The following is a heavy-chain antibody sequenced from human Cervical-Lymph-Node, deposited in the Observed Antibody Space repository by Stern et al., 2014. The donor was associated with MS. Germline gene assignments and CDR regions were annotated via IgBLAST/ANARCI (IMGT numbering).Heavy chain of an antibody. CDR1: GFTFSSYW. Sequence: EVQLVESGGGLVQPGGSLRLSCAASGFTFSSYWMHLVRQAPGKGLVWVSRINSDGSSTSYADSVKGRFPISRDNAKNTLYLQMNSLRAEDTAVYYCARGVRYTIGYWCQGTLVTVSS. J-gene: IGHJ4*02. V-gene: IGHV3-74*02. CDR2: INSDGSST. CDR3: ARGVRYTIGY. D-gene: IGHD2-2*02.